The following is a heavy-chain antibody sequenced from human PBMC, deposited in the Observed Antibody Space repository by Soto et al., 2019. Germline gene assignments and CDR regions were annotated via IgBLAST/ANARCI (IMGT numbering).Heavy chain of an antibody. V-gene: IGHV1-69*02. Sequence: QVQRVQSGAEVKKPGSSVKVSCEASGGTFSSYSFSWVRQAPGQGLEWMGRVIPILGVANYAQKFQGRVTITADKSTSTVYMELSSLRSEDTAVYYCARGGAVVVPGAVDRHNWFDPWGQGTLVTVSS. CDR2: VIPILGVA. CDR3: ARGGAVVVPGAVDRHNWFDP. D-gene: IGHD2-2*01. CDR1: GGTFSSYS. J-gene: IGHJ5*02.